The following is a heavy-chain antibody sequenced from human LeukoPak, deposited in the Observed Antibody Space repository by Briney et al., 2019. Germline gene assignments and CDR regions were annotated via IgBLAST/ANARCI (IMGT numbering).Heavy chain of an antibody. V-gene: IGHV1-69*05. J-gene: IGHJ5*02. CDR3: ARGGRSGYYVADFDP. Sequence: SVKVSCKASGGTFSSYAISWVRQAPGQGLEWMGGIIPIFGTANYAQKFQGRVTITTDESTSTAYMELSSLRSEDTAVYYCARGGRSGYYVADFDPWGQGTLVTVSS. CDR2: IIPIFGTA. D-gene: IGHD3-22*01. CDR1: GGTFSSYA.